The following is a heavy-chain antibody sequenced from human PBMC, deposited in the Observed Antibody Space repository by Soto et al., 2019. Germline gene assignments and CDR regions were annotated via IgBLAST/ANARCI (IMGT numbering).Heavy chain of an antibody. CDR1: GGTFSSLD. D-gene: IGHD3-22*01. J-gene: IGHJ6*02. CDR2: IIPISETT. V-gene: IGHV1-69*06. Sequence: SVKVSCKASGGTFSSLDINWVRQAPGQGLEWMGGIIPISETTNYTQIFQGRVSIVADISTSTAYMELSRLRSEDTAVYYCARALLSHSYDSGGYDSYFHAMDVWGQGTPVTVSS. CDR3: ARALLSHSYDSGGYDSYFHAMDV.